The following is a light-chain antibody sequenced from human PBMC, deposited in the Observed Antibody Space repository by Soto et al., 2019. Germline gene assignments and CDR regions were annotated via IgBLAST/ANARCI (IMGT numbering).Light chain of an antibody. J-gene: IGLJ1*01. CDR2: EGT. CDR1: SSDVGRYNL. CDR3: YSDAGENLYV. V-gene: IGLV2-23*01. Sequence: QSALTQPASVSASPGQSITIPCTGTSSDVGRYNLVSWFQQHPGKVPKLLIYEGTKRPSGLSDRFSGSKSGNTASLTISGLQAEDEADYYCYSDAGENLYVFGTGTKLTVL.